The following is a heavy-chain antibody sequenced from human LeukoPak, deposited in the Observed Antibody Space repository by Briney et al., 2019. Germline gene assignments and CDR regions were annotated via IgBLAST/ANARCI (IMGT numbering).Heavy chain of an antibody. J-gene: IGHJ4*02. CDR1: HYIFTSYG. V-gene: IGHV1-18*04. CDR3: ARDQSMAGLFDY. D-gene: IGHD6-19*01. Sequence: GASVKVSCKASHYIFTSYGISWVRQAPGQGLEWMGWIGVYSGTTNYAQKLQGRVTMTTDTSTNTAYMELRSLRSDDTAVYYCARDQSMAGLFDYWGQGTLVTVSS. CDR2: IGVYSGTT.